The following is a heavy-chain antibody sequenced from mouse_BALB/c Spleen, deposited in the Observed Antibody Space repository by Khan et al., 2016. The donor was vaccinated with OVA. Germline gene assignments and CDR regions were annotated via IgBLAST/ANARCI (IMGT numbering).Heavy chain of an antibody. CDR1: GFTFSSFG. J-gene: IGHJ2*01. CDR3: ARGNLAY. V-gene: IGHV5-17*02. Sequence: EVELVESGGGLVQPGGSRKLSCAASGFTFSSFGMHWVRQAPEKGLEWVAYINSGSTTIYYADPVKGRITISRAYPKITLFLQIASPRSEDTTMYYCARGNLAYWGQGTTLTVSS. CDR2: INSGSTTI.